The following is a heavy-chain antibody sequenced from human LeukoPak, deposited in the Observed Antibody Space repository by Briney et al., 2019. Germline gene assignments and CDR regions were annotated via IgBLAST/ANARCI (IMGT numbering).Heavy chain of an antibody. Sequence: PETLSLTCTVSGGSINSYYWSWIRQPPGKGLEWIGYIFYSGSTNYNPSLKSRVTISVDTSKNQFSLKLSSVTAADTAVYYCARGVYGSYWGQGTLVTVSS. J-gene: IGHJ4*02. V-gene: IGHV4-59*01. CDR1: GGSINSYY. D-gene: IGHD3-10*01. CDR3: ARGVYGSY. CDR2: IFYSGST.